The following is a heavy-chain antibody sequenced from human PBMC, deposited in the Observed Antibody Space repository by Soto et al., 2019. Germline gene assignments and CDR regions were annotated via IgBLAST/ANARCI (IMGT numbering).Heavy chain of an antibody. V-gene: IGHV1-3*01. J-gene: IGHJ2*01. CDR3: ARDVQWLNWYFDL. Sequence: GASVKVSCKASGYTFTSYAMHWVRQAPGQRLEWMGWINAGNGNTKYSQKFQGRVTITRDTSASTAYMELSSLRDEDTAVYYCARDVQWLNWYFDLWGRGTLVNVSS. CDR1: GYTFTSYA. D-gene: IGHD6-19*01. CDR2: INAGNGNT.